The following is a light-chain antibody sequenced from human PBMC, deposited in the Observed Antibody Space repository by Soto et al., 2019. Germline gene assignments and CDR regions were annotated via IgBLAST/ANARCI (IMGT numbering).Light chain of an antibody. CDR3: QQYDNLPLT. CDR1: QDISDY. Sequence: DIQMTQSPSSLSASVGDRVTITCQASQDISDYLNWYQQKPGKAPKLLIYDASNLETGVPSRFSGSGSETDFTFTISSLQTEDIATYYCQQYDNLPLTFGGGTKVEIK. CDR2: DAS. J-gene: IGKJ4*01. V-gene: IGKV1-33*01.